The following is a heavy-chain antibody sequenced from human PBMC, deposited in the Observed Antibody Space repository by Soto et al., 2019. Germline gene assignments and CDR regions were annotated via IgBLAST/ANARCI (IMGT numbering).Heavy chain of an antibody. D-gene: IGHD2-8*01. J-gene: IGHJ4*02. CDR1: GVSISSGNW. CDR3: ARLVYDTRPNYMYFDF. CDR2: IFHDGTA. V-gene: IGHV4-4*02. Sequence: QVKLQESGPGLATPSGTLSLTCAVSGVSISSGNWWTWVRQTPQRGLEYIGEIFHDGTANYYPSFERRVVISVDTSKNQFSLKLTTVTAADTAIYFCARLVYDTRPNYMYFDFWGQGALVTVSS.